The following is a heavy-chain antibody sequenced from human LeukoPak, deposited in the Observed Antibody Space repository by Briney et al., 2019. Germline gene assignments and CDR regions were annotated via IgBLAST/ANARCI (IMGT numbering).Heavy chain of an antibody. V-gene: IGHV5-10-1*01. CDR3: ARLVGMYSSSWYGDAFDI. D-gene: IGHD6-13*01. CDR1: GYSFTSYW. Sequence: RGESLQISCKGSGYSFTSYWISWVRQLPGKGLEWMGRIDPSDSYTNYSPSFQGHVTISADKSISTAYLQWSSLKASDTAMYYCARLVGMYSSSWYGDAFDIWGQGTMVTVSS. CDR2: IDPSDSYT. J-gene: IGHJ3*02.